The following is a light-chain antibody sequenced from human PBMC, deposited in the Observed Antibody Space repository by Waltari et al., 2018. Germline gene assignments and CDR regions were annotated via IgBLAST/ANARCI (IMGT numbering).Light chain of an antibody. V-gene: IGKV3-20*01. CDR2: DAS. CDR1: QSVGRY. J-gene: IGKJ1*01. CDR3: QKYVNLPAT. Sequence: EIVLTQSPGTLSLSPGERATLSCRASQSVGRYLACYQQKPGQAPRLLIYDASTMATGIPYRFSGSGSGTDCSLTISRLESEDFAVYYCQKYVNLPATFGQGTKVEIK.